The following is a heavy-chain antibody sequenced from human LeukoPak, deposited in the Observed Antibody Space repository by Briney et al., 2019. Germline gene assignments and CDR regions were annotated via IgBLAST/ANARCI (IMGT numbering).Heavy chain of an antibody. CDR2: ISGSGGST. CDR3: ARDTQVGATTYYFDY. D-gene: IGHD1-26*01. J-gene: IGHJ4*02. Sequence: PGGSLRLSCAASGFTFSSYWMSWVRQAPGKGLEWVSAISGSGGSTYYADSVKGRFTISRDNSKNTLYLQMNSLRAEDTAVYYCARDTQVGATTYYFDYWGQGTLVTVSS. V-gene: IGHV3-23*01. CDR1: GFTFSSYW.